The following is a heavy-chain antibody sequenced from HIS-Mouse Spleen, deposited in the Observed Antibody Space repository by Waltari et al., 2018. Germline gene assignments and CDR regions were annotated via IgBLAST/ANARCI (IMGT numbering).Heavy chain of an antibody. Sequence: QVQLVESGGGVVQPGRSLRLSCAASGFTFSSYAMHWVRQAPGKGLEWVAVISYDGSNKYYADSVKGRFTISRDNSKNTLYLQMNSLRAEDTAVYYCARARLLWSDYWGQGTLVTVSS. V-gene: IGHV3-30-3*01. CDR1: GFTFSSYA. CDR2: ISYDGSNK. D-gene: IGHD3-10*01. J-gene: IGHJ4*02. CDR3: ARARLLWSDY.